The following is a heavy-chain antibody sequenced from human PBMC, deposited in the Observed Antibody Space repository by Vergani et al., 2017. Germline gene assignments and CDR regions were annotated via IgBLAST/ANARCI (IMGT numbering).Heavy chain of an antibody. CDR3: ARERMKSSSGYYKEASYYYYMDV. V-gene: IGHV3-9*01. D-gene: IGHD3-22*01. CDR1: GFIFDDNA. Sequence: EVQLVESGGGLVQPGRSLRLSCAASGFIFDDNAMHWVRQAPGKGLEWVSGISWNSGSIGYADSVKGRFTISRDNSKNTLYLQMNSLRAEDTAVYYCARERMKSSSGYYKEASYYYYMDVWGKGTTVTVSS. CDR2: ISWNSGSI. J-gene: IGHJ6*03.